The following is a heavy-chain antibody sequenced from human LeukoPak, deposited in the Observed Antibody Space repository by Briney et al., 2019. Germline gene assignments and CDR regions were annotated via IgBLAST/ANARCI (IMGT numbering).Heavy chain of an antibody. V-gene: IGHV1-8*02. D-gene: IGHD3-22*01. CDR1: GYTFTGYY. CDR2: MNPNSGNT. J-gene: IGHJ4*02. Sequence: ASVKVSCKASGYTFTGYYTHWVRQAPGQGLEWMGWMNPNSGNTGYAQKFQGRVTMTRNTSISTAYMELSSLRSEDTAVYYCARALYDSSGYLLDFGYWGQGTLVTVSS. CDR3: ARALYDSSGYLLDFGY.